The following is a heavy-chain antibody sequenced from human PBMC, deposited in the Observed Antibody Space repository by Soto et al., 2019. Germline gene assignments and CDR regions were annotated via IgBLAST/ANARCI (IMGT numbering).Heavy chain of an antibody. J-gene: IGHJ5*02. CDR3: ARDATVGYYDSSGYYYNWFDP. CDR2: INAGNGNT. CDR1: GYTFTSYA. D-gene: IGHD3-22*01. V-gene: IGHV1-3*01. Sequence: ASVKVSCKASGYTFTSYAMHWVRQAPGQRLEWMGSINAGNGNTKYSQKFQGRVTITRDTSASTAYMELSSLRSEDTAVYYCARDATVGYYDSSGYYYNWFDPWGQGTLVTVSS.